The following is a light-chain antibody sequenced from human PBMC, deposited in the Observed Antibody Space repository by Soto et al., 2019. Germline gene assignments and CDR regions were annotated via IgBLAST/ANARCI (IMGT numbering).Light chain of an antibody. CDR1: SNDVGGYNY. V-gene: IGLV2-11*01. Sequence: QSALTQPRSVSGSPGQSVNLSCTGTSNDVGGYNYVSWYQQYPGKAPTLMIYDVGKRPSGVPDRFSGSKSGNTASLIISGLQAEDEADYYCCSYAGSYSLVFGGGTKLTVL. CDR3: CSYAGSYSLV. CDR2: DVG. J-gene: IGLJ2*01.